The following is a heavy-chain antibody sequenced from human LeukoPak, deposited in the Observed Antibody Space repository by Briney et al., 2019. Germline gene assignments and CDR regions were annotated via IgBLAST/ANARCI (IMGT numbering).Heavy chain of an antibody. CDR3: ARASGWLKY. CDR1: GFTFSSYS. V-gene: IGHV3-48*04. CDR2: ISSSSSTI. J-gene: IGHJ4*02. D-gene: IGHD6-19*01. Sequence: GGSLRLSCAASGFTFSSYSMNWVRQAPGKGLEWVSYISSSSSTIYYADSVKGRFTISRGNAKNSLYLQMNSLRAEDTAVYYCARASGWLKYWGQGTLVTVSS.